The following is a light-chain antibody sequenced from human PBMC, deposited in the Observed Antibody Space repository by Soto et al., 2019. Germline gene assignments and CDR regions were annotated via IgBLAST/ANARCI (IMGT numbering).Light chain of an antibody. V-gene: IGLV2-8*01. CDR1: SSDVGGYNY. J-gene: IGLJ2*01. Sequence: QSALTQPPSASGSTGQSVTISCTGTSSDVGGYNYVSWYQQHPGKAPKLMIYEVSKRPSGVPDRFSGSKSGNTASLTVSGLQAEDEGDYYCSSYAGSNNFVVFGGGTKLTVL. CDR3: SSYAGSNNFVV. CDR2: EVS.